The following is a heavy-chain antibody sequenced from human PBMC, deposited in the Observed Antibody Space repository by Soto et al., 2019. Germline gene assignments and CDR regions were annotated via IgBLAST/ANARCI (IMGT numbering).Heavy chain of an antibody. V-gene: IGHV4-39*01. CDR1: NDSISRSSHY. J-gene: IGHJ6*03. CDR3: VKAVDGSGSYPAYYYYMDV. Sequence: SETLSLTCTVSNDSISRSSHYCAWIRQDPGKGLEWIGTIYYSGGTYYNPSLKSRVTISLDMFKNQFSLMLGSVTAADTAVYYCVKAVDGSGSYPAYYYYMDVWGKGTTVT. CDR2: IYYSGGT. D-gene: IGHD3-10*01.